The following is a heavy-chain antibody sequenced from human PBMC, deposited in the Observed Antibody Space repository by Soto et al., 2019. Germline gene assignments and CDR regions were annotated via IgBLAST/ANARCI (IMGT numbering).Heavy chain of an antibody. CDR1: GGSISSGNYY. Sequence: QVQLQESGPGLVKPSQTLSLTCTVSGGSISSGNYYWSWIRQFSGKGLEWIGYITYSGSTYYNPSLNSRLTISIHTSKTQFSLRLSSVTAADTAVYYCARVGTTVTTVDYWGQGTLVTVSS. D-gene: IGHD4-17*01. CDR2: ITYSGST. J-gene: IGHJ4*02. CDR3: ARVGTTVTTVDY. V-gene: IGHV4-30-4*01.